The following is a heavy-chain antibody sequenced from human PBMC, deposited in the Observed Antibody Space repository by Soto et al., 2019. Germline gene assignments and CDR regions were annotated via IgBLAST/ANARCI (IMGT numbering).Heavy chain of an antibody. CDR3: ARGVDGGAFDI. D-gene: IGHD6-19*01. V-gene: IGHV4-34*01. J-gene: IGHJ3*02. CDR2: INHSGST. Sequence: SETLSLTCAVYGGSFSGYYWSWIRQPPAEGLEWIGEINHSGSTNYNTSLKSRVTITLDTSKNKFSLELSSVTAADTAVYYCARGVDGGAFDIWGQGTMVTVSS. CDR1: GGSFSGYY.